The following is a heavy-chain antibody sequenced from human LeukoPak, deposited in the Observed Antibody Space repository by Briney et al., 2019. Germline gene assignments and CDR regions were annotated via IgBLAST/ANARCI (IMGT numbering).Heavy chain of an antibody. V-gene: IGHV4-39*07. D-gene: IGHD4-17*01. CDR3: AREYNDYGNLYYYYYYMDV. J-gene: IGHJ6*03. Sequence: SETLSLTCTVSGVSISSSNSYWGWIRQPPGKGLEWIGSIYYSGNTYYNASLKSQVSISIDTSKNQFSLKLTSVTAADTAVYYCAREYNDYGNLYYYYYYMDVWGKGTTVTVSS. CDR1: GVSISSSNSY. CDR2: IYYSGNT.